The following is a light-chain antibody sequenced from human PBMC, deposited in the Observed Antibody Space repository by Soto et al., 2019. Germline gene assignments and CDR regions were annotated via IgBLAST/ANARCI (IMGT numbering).Light chain of an antibody. CDR2: GAS. CDR3: QQYGDSPRWT. V-gene: IGKV3-20*01. Sequence: EIVLTQSPGSLSLSPGEGATLSCRASQSVISAYLAWYQQKPGQAPRLLMYGASNRATGIPDRFSGSGSGTDFTLTISRLEPEDFAVYYCQQYGDSPRWTFGGGTKVEIK. CDR1: QSVISAY. J-gene: IGKJ4*01.